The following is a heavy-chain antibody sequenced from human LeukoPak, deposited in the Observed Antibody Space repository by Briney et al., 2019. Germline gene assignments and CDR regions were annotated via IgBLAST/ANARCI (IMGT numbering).Heavy chain of an antibody. Sequence: GGSLRLSCAASGFTFSSYGMNWVRQAPGKGLEWVSSISSSGAYIYFADSVKGRFTISRDNAKNSLYLQMNSLRAEDTALYYCAREQSYSEEIVVVNPPFDYWGQGTLVTVSS. V-gene: IGHV3-21*01. J-gene: IGHJ4*02. D-gene: IGHD2-21*01. CDR2: ISSSGAYI. CDR1: GFTFSSYG. CDR3: AREQSYSEEIVVVNPPFDY.